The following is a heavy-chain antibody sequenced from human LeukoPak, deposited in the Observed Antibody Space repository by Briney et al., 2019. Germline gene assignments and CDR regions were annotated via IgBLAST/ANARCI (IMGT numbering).Heavy chain of an antibody. CDR1: GYTFTGYY. CDR2: INPNSGGT. CDR3: ARGDTLLWFGELFSY. V-gene: IGHV1-2*02. J-gene: IGHJ4*02. Sequence: ASVKVSCKASGYTFTGYYMDWVRQAPGQGLEWMGWINPNSGGTNYAQKFQGRVTMTRDTSISTAYMELSRLRSDDTAVYYCARGDTLLWFGELFSYWGQGTLVTVSS. D-gene: IGHD3-10*01.